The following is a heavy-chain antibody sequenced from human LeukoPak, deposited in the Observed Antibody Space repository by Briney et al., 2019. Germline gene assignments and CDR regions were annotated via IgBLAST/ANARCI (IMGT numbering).Heavy chain of an antibody. CDR2: ISAHNGNT. Sequence: ASVKVSCKASGYTFISYGISWVRQAPGQGLESMGWISAHNGNTDYAQKLQGRVTMTTDTSTSTAYMELRSLRSDDTAVYYCARVGIQLWLLDYWGQGTLVTVSS. J-gene: IGHJ4*02. CDR1: GYTFISYG. CDR3: ARVGIQLWLLDY. D-gene: IGHD5-18*01. V-gene: IGHV1-18*01.